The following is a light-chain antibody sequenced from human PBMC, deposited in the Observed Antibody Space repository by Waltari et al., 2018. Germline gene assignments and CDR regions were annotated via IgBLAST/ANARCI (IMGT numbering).Light chain of an antibody. CDR3: LQYDSYPRT. J-gene: IGKJ1*01. V-gene: IGKV1-16*01. Sequence: DIQMTQSPSSLSAFVGDRVTISCRASQGIRNSVDWFQQKPGKAPKALMYGSSTLHSGFPSRFRGSGFWTDFTLTISGLQPEDFATYYCLQYDSYPRTFGQGTKVEIK. CDR1: QGIRNS. CDR2: GSS.